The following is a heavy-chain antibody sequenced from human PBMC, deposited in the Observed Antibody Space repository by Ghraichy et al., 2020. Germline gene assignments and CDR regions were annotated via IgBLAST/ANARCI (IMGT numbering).Heavy chain of an antibody. Sequence: SETLSLTCAVSGGSISSSNWWSWVRQPPGKGLEWIGEIYHSGSTNYNPSLKSRVTISVDKSKNQFSLKLSSVTAADTAVYYCARASYYYDSSGYYAWGQGTLVTVSS. CDR2: IYHSGST. J-gene: IGHJ5*02. CDR1: GGSISSSNW. CDR3: ARASYYYDSSGYYA. V-gene: IGHV4-4*02. D-gene: IGHD3-22*01.